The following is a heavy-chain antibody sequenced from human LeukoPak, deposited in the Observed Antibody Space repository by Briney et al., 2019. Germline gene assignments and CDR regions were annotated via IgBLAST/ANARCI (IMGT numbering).Heavy chain of an antibody. D-gene: IGHD3-3*01. V-gene: IGHV3-15*01. J-gene: IGHJ4*02. CDR3: TTDECA. Sequence: GGSLRLSCAASGFIFSNAWMSWVRQAPGKGLEWVGHIKSKTGGGTTDYAAPVRGRFTISRDDSKNTLYLQMNSLKAEDTAVYYCTTDECAWGQGTLVTVSS. CDR1: GFIFSNAW. CDR2: IKSKTGGGTT.